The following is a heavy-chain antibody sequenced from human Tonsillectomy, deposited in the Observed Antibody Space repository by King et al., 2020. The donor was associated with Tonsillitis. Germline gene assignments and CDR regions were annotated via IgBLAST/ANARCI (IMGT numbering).Heavy chain of an antibody. Sequence: VQLVESGGGLVKPGGSLRLSCAASGFTFSDYYMSWIRQAPGKGLEWVSYISSSGSTKYYADSVKGRFTISRDNANNSLFLQMNSLRAEDTAVYYCARDRSSDEKNFDYWGQGTLVTVSS. CDR2: ISSSGSTK. CDR3: ARDRSSDEKNFDY. CDR1: GFTFSDYY. D-gene: IGHD2-2*01. J-gene: IGHJ4*02. V-gene: IGHV3-11*01.